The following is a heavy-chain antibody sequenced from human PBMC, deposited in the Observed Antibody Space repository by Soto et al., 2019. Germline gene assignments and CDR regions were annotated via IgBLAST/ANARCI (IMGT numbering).Heavy chain of an antibody. CDR3: SREAYYDSSGYLDLGTDY. V-gene: IGHV4-31*03. D-gene: IGHD3-22*01. Sequence: QVQLQESGPGLVKPSQTLSLTCTVSGGSISSGGYYWSWIRQHPGKGLEWIGYIYYSGSTYYNPSLKSRVTISVDTSKNQFSLKLSSVTAADTAVYYCSREAYYDSSGYLDLGTDYWGQGTLVTVSS. CDR2: IYYSGST. J-gene: IGHJ4*02. CDR1: GGSISSGGYY.